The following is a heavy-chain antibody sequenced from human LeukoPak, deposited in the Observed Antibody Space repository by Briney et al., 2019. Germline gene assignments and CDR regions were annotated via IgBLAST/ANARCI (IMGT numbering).Heavy chain of an antibody. J-gene: IGHJ4*02. CDR2: ISYDGSNK. CDR1: GFTFSSYA. V-gene: IGHV3-30-3*01. Sequence: GRSLRLSCAASGFTFSSYAMHWVRQAPGKGLEWVAVISYDGSNKYYADSVKGRFTISRDNSKNTLYLQMNSLRAEDTAVYYCARGCDINGGDCGKFEYWGQGTLVTVSS. D-gene: IGHD2-21*02. CDR3: ARGCDINGGDCGKFEY.